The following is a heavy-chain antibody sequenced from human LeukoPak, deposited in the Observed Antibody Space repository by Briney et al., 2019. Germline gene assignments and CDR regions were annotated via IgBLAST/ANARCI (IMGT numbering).Heavy chain of an antibody. J-gene: IGHJ3*02. CDR1: GGSISSYY. V-gene: IGHV4-59*01. CDR3: ARAPRTMVRGVITGAFDI. D-gene: IGHD3-10*01. Sequence: PSETLSLTCTVSGGSISSYYWSWIRQPPGKGLEWIGYIYYSGRTNYNPSLKSRVTISVDTSKNQFSLKLSSVTAADTAVYYCARAPRTMVRGVITGAFDIWGQGTMVTVSS. CDR2: IYYSGRT.